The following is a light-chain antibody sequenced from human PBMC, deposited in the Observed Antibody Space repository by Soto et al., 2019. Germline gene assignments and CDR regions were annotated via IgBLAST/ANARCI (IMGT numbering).Light chain of an antibody. CDR3: QQYGSSGT. V-gene: IGKV3-20*01. CDR2: GAS. J-gene: IGKJ1*01. Sequence: EIVLTQSPGTLSLSPGARATLSCRASQSVSSSYLAWYQQKPGQAPRLLIYGASSRATGIPDRFSGGASGTDFTLTISRLEPEDSAVYDCQQYGSSGTFGQGTKVDIK. CDR1: QSVSSSY.